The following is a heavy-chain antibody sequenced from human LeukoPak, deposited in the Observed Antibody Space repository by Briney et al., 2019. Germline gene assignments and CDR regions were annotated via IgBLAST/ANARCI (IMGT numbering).Heavy chain of an antibody. D-gene: IGHD1-7*01. CDR2: IIPIFTTA. J-gene: IGHJ5*02. CDR1: GGTFSSYA. Sequence: ASVKVSCKASGGTFSSYAISWVRQAPGQGLEWMGGIIPIFTTANYAQKFQGRVTITADESTSTAYMELSSLRSEDTAVYYCAREDGGITGTTPFDPWGQGTLVTVSS. V-gene: IGHV1-69*13. CDR3: AREDGGITGTTPFDP.